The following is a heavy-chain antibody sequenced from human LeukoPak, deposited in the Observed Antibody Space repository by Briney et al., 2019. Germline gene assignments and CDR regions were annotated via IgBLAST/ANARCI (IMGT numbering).Heavy chain of an antibody. CDR1: GYSFTSYW. CDR3: ARHVSTREYINWFDP. D-gene: IGHD6-6*01. V-gene: IGHV5-51*01. Sequence: GESLKISCKGSGYSFTSYWIGWVRQMPGNGLEWMGIIYPGDSDTRYSPSFQGQVTISADKSISTAYLQWSSLKASDTAMYYCARHVSTREYINWFDPWGQGTLVTVSS. J-gene: IGHJ5*02. CDR2: IYPGDSDT.